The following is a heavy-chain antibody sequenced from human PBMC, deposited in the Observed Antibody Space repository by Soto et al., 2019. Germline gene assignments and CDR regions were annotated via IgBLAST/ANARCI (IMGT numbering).Heavy chain of an antibody. V-gene: IGHV4-39*01. CDR3: ARHDVSYGQYNWFDP. D-gene: IGHD5-18*01. J-gene: IGHJ5*02. CDR2: IYYSGST. Sequence: SIYYSGSTYYNPSLKSRVTISVDTSKNQFSLKLSSVTAADTAVYYCARHDVSYGQYNWFDPWGQGTLVTVSS.